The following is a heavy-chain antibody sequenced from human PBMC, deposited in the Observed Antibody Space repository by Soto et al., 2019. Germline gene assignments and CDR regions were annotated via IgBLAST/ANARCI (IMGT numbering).Heavy chain of an antibody. Sequence: QVQLVQSGAEVRKPGASVKVSCKVLGYKLIDLSMHWVRQAPGKGLEWMGGFDPEDGEKIYAQKFQGRVTMTEDTSTNTAYMELSSLRSEDTAVFYCATRSRYRSGQEFDYWGQGTLVTVSS. D-gene: IGHD6-19*01. CDR3: ATRSRYRSGQEFDY. V-gene: IGHV1-24*01. J-gene: IGHJ4*02. CDR1: GYKLIDLS. CDR2: FDPEDGEK.